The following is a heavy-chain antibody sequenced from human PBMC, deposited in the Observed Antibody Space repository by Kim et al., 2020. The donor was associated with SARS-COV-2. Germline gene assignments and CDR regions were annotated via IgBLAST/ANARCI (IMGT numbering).Heavy chain of an antibody. CDR1: GGSISSYY. CDR2: IYYSGST. Sequence: SETLSLTCTVSGGSISSYYWSWIRQPPGNGLEWIGYIYYSGSTNYNPSLKSRVTISVDTSKNQFSLKLSSVTAADTAVYYCASSGVRYFDPFDYWGQGTLVTVSS. CDR3: ASSGVRYFDPFDY. D-gene: IGHD3-9*01. V-gene: IGHV4-59*01. J-gene: IGHJ4*02.